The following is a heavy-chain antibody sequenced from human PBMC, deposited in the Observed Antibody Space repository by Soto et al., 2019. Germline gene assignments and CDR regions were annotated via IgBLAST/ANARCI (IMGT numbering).Heavy chain of an antibody. J-gene: IGHJ5*02. CDR3: ARVISSTSWSWFAP. CDR1: GYTFTSYV. CDR2: ISAYNGNT. D-gene: IGHD2-2*01. Sequence: GASVKVSCKASGYTFTSYVISWVRQAPGQGLEWMGWISAYNGNTNYAQKLQGRVTMTTDTSTSTAYMELRSLRSDDTAVYYCARVISSTSWSWFAPWGQGTLVTVSS. V-gene: IGHV1-18*04.